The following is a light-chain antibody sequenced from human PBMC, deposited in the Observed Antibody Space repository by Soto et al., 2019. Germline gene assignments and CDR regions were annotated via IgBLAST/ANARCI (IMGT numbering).Light chain of an antibody. Sequence: QSALTQPASVSGSPGQSITISCTGTSSDVGSYNLVSWYQQHPGKAPKLMIYEVSKRPSGVSNRFSGSKSGNTASLTISGLQAEDEADYYCCSYAGSPSYVFGTGTKVT. CDR2: EVS. V-gene: IGLV2-23*02. J-gene: IGLJ1*01. CDR1: SSDVGSYNL. CDR3: CSYAGSPSYV.